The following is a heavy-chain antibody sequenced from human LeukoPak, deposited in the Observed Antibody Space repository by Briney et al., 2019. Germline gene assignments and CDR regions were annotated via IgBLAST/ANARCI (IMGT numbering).Heavy chain of an antibody. J-gene: IGHJ6*02. D-gene: IGHD3-22*01. V-gene: IGHV4-34*01. CDR1: GGSFSGYY. CDR3: ARIITTYYHYGMDV. CDR2: INHSGST. Sequence: SETLSLTCAVYGGSFSGYYWSWIRQPPGKGLEWIGEINHSGSTNYNPSLKSRVTISVDTSKNQFSLKLSSVTAADTAVYYCARIITTYYHYGMDVWGQGTTVTVSS.